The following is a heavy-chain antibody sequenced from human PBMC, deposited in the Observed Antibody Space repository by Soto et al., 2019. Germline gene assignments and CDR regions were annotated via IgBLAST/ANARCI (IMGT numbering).Heavy chain of an antibody. CDR1: GGSISSGGYS. D-gene: IGHD3-22*01. CDR2: IFHSGST. J-gene: IGHJ3*01. CDR3: ARGGYYYDTSGYYYDAFDL. V-gene: IGHV4-30-2*01. Sequence: QLQLQESGSGLVKPSQTLSLTCAVSGGSISSGGYSWSWIRLPPGKGLEWIGYIFHSGSTSYNPALKSRVTRSVDRSKNQFSLKLSSVTAADTAVYYCARGGYYYDTSGYYYDAFDLWGQGTMVTVSS.